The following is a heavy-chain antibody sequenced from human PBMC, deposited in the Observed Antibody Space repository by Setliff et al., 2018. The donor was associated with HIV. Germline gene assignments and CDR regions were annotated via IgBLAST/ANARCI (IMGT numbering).Heavy chain of an antibody. Sequence: PSETLSLPCTVSGGSITSTSYYWTWIRQPAGKGLEWIGRIYTSGSTNYNPSLKSRVTISVDTSKNQFSLKLSSVTAADTAVYYCARFLGSSPYYYYGMDVWGQGTTVTVSS. CDR3: ARFLGSSPYYYYGMDV. J-gene: IGHJ6*02. V-gene: IGHV4-61*02. CDR2: IYTSGST. CDR1: GGSITSTSYY. D-gene: IGHD6-6*01.